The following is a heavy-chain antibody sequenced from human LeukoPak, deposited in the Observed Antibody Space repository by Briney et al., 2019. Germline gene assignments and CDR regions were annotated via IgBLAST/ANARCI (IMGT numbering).Heavy chain of an antibody. V-gene: IGHV3-66*01. CDR3: ARDPDGYRQGHHFDY. D-gene: IGHD5-18*01. CDR1: GLPLSSNY. CDR2: IYSGGST. Sequence: GGSLRLSCAASGLPLSSNYIIGVRQAPGKGLEWGSVIYSGGSTYYADSVKGRFTISRDNSKNTLYLQMNSLKAEDTAVYYCARDPDGYRQGHHFDYWGQGTLVTVSS. J-gene: IGHJ4*02.